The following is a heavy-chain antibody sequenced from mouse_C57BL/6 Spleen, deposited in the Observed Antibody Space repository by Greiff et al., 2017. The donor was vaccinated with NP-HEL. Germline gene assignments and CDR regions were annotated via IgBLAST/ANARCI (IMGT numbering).Heavy chain of an antibody. Sequence: EVKVVESGGGLVQSGRSLRLSCATSGFTFSDFYMEWVRQAPGKGLEWIAASRNKANDYTTEYSASVKGRFIVSRDTSQSILYLQMNALRAEDTAIYYCARENYYGSLDVWGTGTTVTVSS. CDR3: ARENYYGSLDV. V-gene: IGHV7-1*01. D-gene: IGHD1-1*01. CDR1: GFTFSDFY. CDR2: SRNKANDYTT. J-gene: IGHJ1*03.